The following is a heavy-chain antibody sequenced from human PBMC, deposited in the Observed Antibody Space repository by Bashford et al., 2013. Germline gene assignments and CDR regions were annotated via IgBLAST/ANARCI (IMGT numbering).Heavy chain of an antibody. J-gene: IGHJ4*02. CDR2: SFSGKT. CDR3: ASEYFSGWSSTYYFDH. V-gene: IGHV4-39*01. CDR1: GDSVSSRSYY. D-gene: IGHD6-19*01. Sequence: SETLSLTCNVSGDSVSSRSYYWAWIRQAPRGGAGMDWEYSFSGKTYYNPSLKSRVTLLVDTSKNQFSLKVRSVTAADTAAYYCASEYFSGWSSTYYFDHWGQGTLVTVSS.